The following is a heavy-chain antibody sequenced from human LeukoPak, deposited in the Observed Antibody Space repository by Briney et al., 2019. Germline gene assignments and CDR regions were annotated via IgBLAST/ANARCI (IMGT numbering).Heavy chain of an antibody. CDR3: ASEELSDAFDI. D-gene: IGHD1-26*01. Sequence: SETLSLTCAVSGGSISSGGYSWSWIRQPPGKGLEWIGYIYHSGSTYYNPSLKSRVTISVDRSKNQFSLKLSSVTAADTAVYYCASEELSDAFDIWGQGTLVTVSS. V-gene: IGHV4-30-2*01. J-gene: IGHJ3*02. CDR1: GGSISSGGYS. CDR2: IYHSGST.